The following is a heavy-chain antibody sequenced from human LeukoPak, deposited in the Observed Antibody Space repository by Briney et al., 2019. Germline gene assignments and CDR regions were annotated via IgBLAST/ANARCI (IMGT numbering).Heavy chain of an antibody. J-gene: IGHJ5*01. D-gene: IGHD2-2*02. CDR3: ARVVPAAISPRTGFDS. V-gene: IGHV1-69*13. Sequence: ASVKVSCKASGGTFSSYAISWVRQAPGQGLEWMGGIIPIFGTANYAQKFQGRVTITADESTSTAYMELSSLRSEDTAVYYCARVVPAAISPRTGFDSWGQGTLVTVSS. CDR2: IIPIFGTA. CDR1: GGTFSSYA.